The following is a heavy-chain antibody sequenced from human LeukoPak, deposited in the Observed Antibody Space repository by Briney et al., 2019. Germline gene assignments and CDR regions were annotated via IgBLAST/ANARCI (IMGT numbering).Heavy chain of an antibody. CDR2: IKQYGSDK. CDR1: GFTLTSYL. J-gene: IGHJ4*02. Sequence: RGSLRLSCAASGFTLTSYLMSSVRPAPGKGLEGVANIKQYGSDKHYVDSVKGRLTISRDNAKNSLYLQMNSLRAEDTAVYYCARGPITMPVVVPNFEYWGQGTLVTVSS. CDR3: ARGPITMPVVVPNFEY. V-gene: IGHV3-7*01. D-gene: IGHD3-22*01.